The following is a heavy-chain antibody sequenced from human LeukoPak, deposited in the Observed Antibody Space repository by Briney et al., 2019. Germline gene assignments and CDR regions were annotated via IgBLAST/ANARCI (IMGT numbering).Heavy chain of an antibody. J-gene: IGHJ5*02. Sequence: PGGPLRLSCAASGFTFSSYGMSWVRQAPGKGLEWVSAISGSGGSTYYADSVKGRFTISRDNSKNTLYLQMNSLRAEDTAVYYCAKGVRGVIGYWFDPWGQGTLVTVSS. CDR1: GFTFSSYG. CDR3: AKGVRGVIGYWFDP. CDR2: ISGSGGST. D-gene: IGHD3-10*01. V-gene: IGHV3-23*01.